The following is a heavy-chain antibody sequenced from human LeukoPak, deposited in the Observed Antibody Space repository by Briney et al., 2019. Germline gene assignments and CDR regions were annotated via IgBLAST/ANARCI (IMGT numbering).Heavy chain of an antibody. CDR3: ATGMTYYYYYMDV. V-gene: IGHV1-24*01. CDR1: GYTLTELS. Sequence: ASVKVSCKVSGYTLTELSMHWVRQARGKGLEWMGVFDPEDGETIYAQKFQGRVTMTEDTSTDTAYMELSSLRSEDTAVYYCATGMTYYYYYMDVWGKGTTVTVSS. J-gene: IGHJ6*03. CDR2: FDPEDGET.